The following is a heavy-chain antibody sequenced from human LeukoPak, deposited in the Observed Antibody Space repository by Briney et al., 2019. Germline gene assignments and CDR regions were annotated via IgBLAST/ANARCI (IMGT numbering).Heavy chain of an antibody. CDR3: ARTHGTYYYGSGSFEDAFDI. D-gene: IGHD3-10*01. CDR2: ISSSGSTI. J-gene: IGHJ3*02. Sequence: SGGSLRLSCAASGFTFSDYYMSWIRQAPGKGLEWVSYISSSGSTIYYADSVKGRFTISRDNAKNSLYLQMNSLRAEDTAVYYCARTHGTYYYGSGSFEDAFDIWGQGTMVTVSS. CDR1: GFTFSDYY. V-gene: IGHV3-11*01.